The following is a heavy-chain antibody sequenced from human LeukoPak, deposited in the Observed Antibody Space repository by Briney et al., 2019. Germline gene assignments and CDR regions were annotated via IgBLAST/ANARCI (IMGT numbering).Heavy chain of an antibody. D-gene: IGHD4-17*01. CDR2: IWYDGSNK. CDR1: GCTFSSYG. V-gene: IGHV3-30*02. Sequence: GGTLRLSCAASGCTFSSYGMHWVRQAPGKGLEWVAFIWYDGSNKYYADSVKGRFTSSRDNSKNALYLQMNRLRAEDTAVYYFAKVGVTTPSYWGQGTLVTVSS. J-gene: IGHJ4*02. CDR3: AKVGVTTPSY.